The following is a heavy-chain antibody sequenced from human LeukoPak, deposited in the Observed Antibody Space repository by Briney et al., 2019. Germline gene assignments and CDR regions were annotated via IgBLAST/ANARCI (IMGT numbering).Heavy chain of an antibody. CDR1: GFTFSSYG. V-gene: IGHV3-30*03. J-gene: IGHJ3*02. D-gene: IGHD3-22*01. CDR2: ISYDGSNK. Sequence: PGGSLRLSYAASGFTFSSYGMHWVRQAPGKGLEWVAVISYDGSNKYYADSVKGRFTISRDNAKNSLYLQMNSLRAEDTAVYYCARDTGGYYDSSGYYVGAFDIWGQGTMVTVSS. CDR3: ARDTGGYYDSSGYYVGAFDI.